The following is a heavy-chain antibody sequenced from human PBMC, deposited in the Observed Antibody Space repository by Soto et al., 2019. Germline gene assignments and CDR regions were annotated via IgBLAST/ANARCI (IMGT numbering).Heavy chain of an antibody. CDR2: ISYDGSNK. D-gene: IGHD3-3*01. J-gene: IGHJ3*02. Sequence: GGSLRLSCAASGFTFSSYGMPGVRRAPGKGLGWVAVISYDGSNKYYADSVKGRFTISRDNSKNTLYLQMNSLRAEDTAVYYCAKEWGIFGVVRDAFDIWGQGTMVTVSS. CDR1: GFTFSSYG. CDR3: AKEWGIFGVVRDAFDI. V-gene: IGHV3-30*18.